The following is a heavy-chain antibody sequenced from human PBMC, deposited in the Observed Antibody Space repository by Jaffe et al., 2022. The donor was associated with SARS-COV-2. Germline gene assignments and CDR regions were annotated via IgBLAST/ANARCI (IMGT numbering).Heavy chain of an antibody. J-gene: IGHJ6*02. CDR1: GFTFSSYW. Sequence: EVQLVESGGGLVQPGGSLRLSCAASGFTFSSYWMSWVRQAPGKGLEWVANIKQDGSEKYYVDSVKGRFTISRDNAKNSLYLQMNSLRAEDTAVYYCARVGRGYCSSTSCYGYYGMDVWGQGTTVTVSS. CDR2: IKQDGSEK. CDR3: ARVGRGYCSSTSCYGYYGMDV. D-gene: IGHD2-2*01. V-gene: IGHV3-7*01.